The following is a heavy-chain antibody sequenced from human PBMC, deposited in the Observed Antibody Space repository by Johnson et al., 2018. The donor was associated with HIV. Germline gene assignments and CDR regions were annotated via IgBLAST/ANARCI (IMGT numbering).Heavy chain of an antibody. D-gene: IGHD2-15*01. CDR2: IKSKTDGGTT. CDR1: GFTVTNAW. V-gene: IGHV3-15*01. J-gene: IGHJ3*02. CDR3: ARYLTEKTPNACDI. Sequence: VQLVESGGGLVKPGGSLRLSCGPSGFTVTNAWMNWVRQAPGKGLEWVGRIKSKTDGGTTDYAAPVKGRFTISRDNSKNTLFLQMNSLRAEDTAVYYCARYLTEKTPNACDIWGQGTMVTVSS.